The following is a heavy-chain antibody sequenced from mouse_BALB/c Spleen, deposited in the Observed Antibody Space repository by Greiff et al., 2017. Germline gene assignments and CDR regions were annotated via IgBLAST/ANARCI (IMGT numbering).Heavy chain of an antibody. Sequence: VQLQQSGAELVRSGASVKLSCTASGFNIKDYYMHWVKQGPEQGLEWIGWIDPENGDTEYAPKFQGKATMTADTSSNTAYLQLSSLTSEDTAVYYCNAGERVYYFDYWGLGPTLTVSS. CDR2: IDPENGDT. V-gene: IGHV14-4*02. CDR1: GFNIKDYY. J-gene: IGHJ2*01. CDR3: NAGERVYYFDY.